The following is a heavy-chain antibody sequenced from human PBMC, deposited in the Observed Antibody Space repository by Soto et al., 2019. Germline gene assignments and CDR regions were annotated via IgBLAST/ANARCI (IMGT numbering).Heavy chain of an antibody. V-gene: IGHV3-30*18. CDR3: SKSVYNWNDGFFDY. CDR1: GFTFSTYG. J-gene: IGHJ4*02. Sequence: QVQLVESGGGVVQPGRSLRLSCAASGFTFSTYGMHWVRQAPGKGLEWVAVISYDGNNKYYADSMKGRFTISRDNSKNTRYLQMSSLRAEDTAVYYCSKSVYNWNDGFFDYWGQGTLVTVSS. D-gene: IGHD1-1*01. CDR2: ISYDGNNK.